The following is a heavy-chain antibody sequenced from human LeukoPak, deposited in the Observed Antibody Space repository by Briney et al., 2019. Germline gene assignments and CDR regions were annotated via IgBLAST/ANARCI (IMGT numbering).Heavy chain of an antibody. J-gene: IGHJ4*02. CDR1: GDSINSGDFY. CDR2: IYHSGST. D-gene: IGHD6-19*01. Sequence: PSQTLSLTCTVSGDSINSGDFYWTWIRQPPGKGLEWIGYIYHSGSTYYNPSLKSRVTISVDRSKNQFSLKLNSVTAADTAVYFCARGATAVSGTFDYWGQGTLVTVSS. V-gene: IGHV4-30-2*01. CDR3: ARGATAVSGTFDY.